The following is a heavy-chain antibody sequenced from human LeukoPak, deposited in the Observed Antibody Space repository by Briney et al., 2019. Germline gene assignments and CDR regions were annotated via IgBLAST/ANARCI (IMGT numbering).Heavy chain of an antibody. V-gene: IGHV4-4*07. J-gene: IGHJ5*02. D-gene: IGHD6-13*01. CDR3: ARHYSSSWYWFDP. Sequence: SETLSLTCTASGVSISSYYLSWIRQPAGKGLEWIGRIYTSGSTNYNASLKSRVTMSVDTSKNQFSLKMSSVTAADTAVYYCARHYSSSWYWFDPWGQGTLVTVSS. CDR1: GVSISSYY. CDR2: IYTSGST.